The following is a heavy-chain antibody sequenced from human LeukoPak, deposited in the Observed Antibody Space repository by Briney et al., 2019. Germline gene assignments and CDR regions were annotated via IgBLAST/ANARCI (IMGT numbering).Heavy chain of an antibody. CDR2: INHSGST. V-gene: IGHV4-34*01. CDR1: GGSFSGYY. D-gene: IGHD1-20*01. CDR3: ARAIVTGPLYYYYYMDV. J-gene: IGHJ6*03. Sequence: SETLSLTCAVYGGSFSGYYWSWIRQPPGKGLEWIGEINHSGSTNYNPSLKSRVTISVDTSKNQFSLKLSSVTAADTAVYYCARAIVTGPLYYYYYMDVWGNGTTVTVSS.